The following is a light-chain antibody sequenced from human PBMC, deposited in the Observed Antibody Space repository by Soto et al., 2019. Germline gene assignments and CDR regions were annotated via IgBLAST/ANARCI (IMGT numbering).Light chain of an antibody. V-gene: IGKV3-11*01. Sequence: EMVGKRVPPGGCWSIRKRATLSCRASQSVSSYLAWYQQKPGQAPRLLIYDASNRATGIPARFSGSGSGTDFTLTIIILEPEDLGVYYWVSAFQRTRTPFG. CDR3: VSAFQRTRTP. J-gene: IGKJ5*01. CDR1: QSVSSY. CDR2: DAS.